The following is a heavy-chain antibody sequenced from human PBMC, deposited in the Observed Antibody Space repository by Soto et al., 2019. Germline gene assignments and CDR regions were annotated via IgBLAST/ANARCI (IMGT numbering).Heavy chain of an antibody. D-gene: IGHD1-26*01. CDR2: IIVIFGTA. Sequence: ASVKVSCKASGGTFSNFAISWVRQAPGQGLEWMGTIIVIFGTAKYAQKLQGRVTITADESTSTAYMELSSLRSEDTAVYYCASDPSGTLGRYFLAYCGQGTLVPGSS. CDR3: ASDPSGTLGRYFLAY. V-gene: IGHV1-69*13. CDR1: GGTFSNFA. J-gene: IGHJ1*01.